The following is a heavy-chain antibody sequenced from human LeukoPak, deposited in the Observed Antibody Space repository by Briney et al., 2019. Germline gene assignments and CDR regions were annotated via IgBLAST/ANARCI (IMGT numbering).Heavy chain of an antibody. Sequence: GGSLRLSCAASRFTFSTYSMNWVRQAPGRGLEWVSYISSTSTNICYKDSVKGRFTISRDNAKNSLYLHMTSLRAEDTAVYYCVRNDGDDAFDIWGQGTMVTVSS. CDR3: VRNDGDDAFDI. D-gene: IGHD4-17*01. CDR2: ISSTSTNI. J-gene: IGHJ3*02. V-gene: IGHV3-48*01. CDR1: RFTFSTYS.